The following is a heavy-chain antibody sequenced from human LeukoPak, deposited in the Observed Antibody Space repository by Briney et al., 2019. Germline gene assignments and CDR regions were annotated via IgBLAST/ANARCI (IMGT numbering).Heavy chain of an antibody. CDR3: TTELRFLEWLLPEGYFDY. J-gene: IGHJ4*02. V-gene: IGHV3-15*01. Sequence: GGSQRLSCAASGFTFSNAWVSSVRHAPGEGMEWVGLIKSKTVGGTTAYAAPVKGRFTISRDDSKNTLYLQKNRLKTEDTAVYYCTTELRFLEWLLPEGYFDYWGQGTLVTVSS. CDR1: GFTFSNAW. D-gene: IGHD3-3*01. CDR2: IKSKTVGGTT.